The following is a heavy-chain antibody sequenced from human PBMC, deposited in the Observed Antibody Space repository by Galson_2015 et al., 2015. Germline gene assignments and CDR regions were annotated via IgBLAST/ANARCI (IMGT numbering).Heavy chain of an antibody. CDR2: LSHTGSSI. CDR3: AKDLQMSR. CDR1: GFTFSSSA. V-gene: IGHV3-23*01. D-gene: IGHD5-24*01. Sequence: SLRLSCAASGFTFSSSAMSWVRQAPGKGLEWVSVLSHTGSSIYYADSVKGRFTISRDNAKNTLYLQMNSLRAEDTAVYYCAKDLQMSRWGQGTLVTVSS. J-gene: IGHJ4*02.